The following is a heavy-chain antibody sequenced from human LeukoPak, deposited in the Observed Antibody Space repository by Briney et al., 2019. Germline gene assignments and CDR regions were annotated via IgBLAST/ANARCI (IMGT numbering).Heavy chain of an antibody. Sequence: GGSLRLSCAASGFTFSSYAMSWVRQAPGKGPEWVSAISGSGGSTYYADSVKGRFTISRDNSKNTLYLQMNSLRAEDTAVYYCASLYSSGWSYYYGMDVWGQGTTVTVSS. CDR3: ASLYSSGWSYYYGMDV. J-gene: IGHJ6*02. CDR2: ISGSGGST. D-gene: IGHD6-19*01. CDR1: GFTFSSYA. V-gene: IGHV3-23*01.